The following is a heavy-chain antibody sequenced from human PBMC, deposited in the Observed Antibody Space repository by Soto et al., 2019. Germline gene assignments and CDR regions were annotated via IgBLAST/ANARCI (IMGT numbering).Heavy chain of an antibody. CDR2: IYYTGST. CDR3: AREFHP. J-gene: IGHJ5*02. Sequence: WTWIRQPPGKGLEWIGHIYYTGSTNYNPSLKRRLTISLDTSRNQFSLKLSSVTAADTAVYYCAREFHPWGQGTLVTVSS. V-gene: IGHV4-59*01.